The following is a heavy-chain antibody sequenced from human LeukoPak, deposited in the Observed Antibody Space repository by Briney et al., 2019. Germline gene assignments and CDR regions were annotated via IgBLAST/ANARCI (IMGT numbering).Heavy chain of an antibody. Sequence: SVKVSCKASGGTFSSYAISWVRQAPGQGLEWMGGIIPIFGTANYAQKFQGRVTITADESTSTAYMELSSLRSEDTAVYYCARSRTGYSSSWYWFDPWGQGTLVTVSP. CDR3: ARSRTGYSSSWYWFDP. CDR2: IIPIFGTA. V-gene: IGHV1-69*13. CDR1: GGTFSSYA. J-gene: IGHJ5*02. D-gene: IGHD6-13*01.